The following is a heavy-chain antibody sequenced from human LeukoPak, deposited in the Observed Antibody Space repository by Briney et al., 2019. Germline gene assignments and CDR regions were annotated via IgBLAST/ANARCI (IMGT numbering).Heavy chain of an antibody. CDR3: AKARDIVVVVAATPPWFDP. D-gene: IGHD2-15*01. CDR2: ISYDGSNK. V-gene: IGHV3-30*18. J-gene: IGHJ5*02. CDR1: GFTFSSYE. Sequence: GGSLRLSCAASGFTFSSYEMNWVRQAPGKGLEWVAVISYDGSNKYYADSVKGRFTISRDNSKNTLYLQMNSLRAEDTAVYYCAKARDIVVVVAATPPWFDPWGQGTLATVSS.